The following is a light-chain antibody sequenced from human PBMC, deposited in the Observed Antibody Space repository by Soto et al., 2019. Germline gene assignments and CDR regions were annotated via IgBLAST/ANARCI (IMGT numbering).Light chain of an antibody. Sequence: QSVLTQPPSVSGSPGQSVTISCTGTSSDFGIYNGVSWYQQPPGTAPKLMIYDVINRPSGVPDRFSGSKSGNTASLTISGLQAEDEADYYCSSYTTSSTYVFGTGTQLTVL. CDR3: SSYTTSSTYV. J-gene: IGLJ7*01. V-gene: IGLV2-18*02. CDR2: DVI. CDR1: SSDFGIYNG.